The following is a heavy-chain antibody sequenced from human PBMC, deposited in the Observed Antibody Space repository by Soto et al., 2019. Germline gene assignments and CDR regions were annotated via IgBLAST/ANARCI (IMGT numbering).Heavy chain of an antibody. CDR1: GYTFTDYY. CDR3: TREKIENSDGLYDAFDI. V-gene: IGHV1-2*02. Sequence: GASVKVSCKTSGYTFTDYYTHWVRQAPGQGLEWMGWMNPKSGGAYFAQKFQGRVTLTRDTSIGTAYIEVNSLTSDDTAVYFCTREKIENSDGLYDAFDIWGQGTTVTVSS. J-gene: IGHJ3*02. D-gene: IGHD5-18*01. CDR2: MNPKSGGA.